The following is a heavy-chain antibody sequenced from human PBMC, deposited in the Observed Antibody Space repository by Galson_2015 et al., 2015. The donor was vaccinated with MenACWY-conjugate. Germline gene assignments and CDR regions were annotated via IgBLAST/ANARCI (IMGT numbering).Heavy chain of an antibody. D-gene: IGHD6-13*01. V-gene: IGHV3-7*01. Sequence: LRLSCAASGFPFSTYWLNWVRQAPGTGLEWVANIKHDGGEKYYVDSVKGRFTISSDNAKNSPHLQMNSLRAEDTAVYYCVRDVFRSSSSWYDPDAFDNWGQGTMVTVSS. CDR2: IKHDGGEK. J-gene: IGHJ3*02. CDR3: VRDVFRSSSSWYDPDAFDN. CDR1: GFPFSTYW.